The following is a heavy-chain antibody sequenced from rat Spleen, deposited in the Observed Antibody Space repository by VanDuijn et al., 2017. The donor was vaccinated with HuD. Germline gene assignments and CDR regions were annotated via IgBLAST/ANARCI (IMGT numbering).Heavy chain of an antibody. D-gene: IGHD1-11*01. V-gene: IGHV5-29*01. J-gene: IGHJ2*01. CDR2: ISHDGDST. CDR3: ARDYGGYDYFDS. CDR1: GFTFSHYY. Sequence: EVQVVESGGGLVRPGRSLKLSCAPSGFTFSHYYMAWVRQAPTKGLEWVATISHDGDSTYYRDSVKGRFTISRDNAKGTLYLQMDSLKSEDTATYFCARDYGGYDYFDSWGQGVMVTVSS.